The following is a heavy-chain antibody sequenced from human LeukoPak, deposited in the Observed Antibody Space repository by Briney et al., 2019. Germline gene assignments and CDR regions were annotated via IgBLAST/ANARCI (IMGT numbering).Heavy chain of an antibody. CDR2: IKQDGSEK. CDR3: ARIYRSTSGYCFDH. V-gene: IGHV3-7*01. CDR1: GFIYSNYW. Sequence: QSGGSLRLSRAASGFIYSNYWMSWVRQAPGKGLEWVANIKQDGSEKYYVDSLKGRFTISRDNANNSLSLQMNSLRAEDTSVYYCARIYRSTSGYCFDHWGQGTLVTVSS. J-gene: IGHJ4*02. D-gene: IGHD6-6*01.